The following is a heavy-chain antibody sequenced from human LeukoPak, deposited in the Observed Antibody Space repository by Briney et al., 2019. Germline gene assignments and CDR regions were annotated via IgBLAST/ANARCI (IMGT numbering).Heavy chain of an antibody. V-gene: IGHV1-69*13. CDR3: ARGHRRLRLPYYYGMDV. Sequence: SVKVSCKASGGTFSSYAISWVRQAPGQGLEWMGGIIPIFGTANYAQKFQGRVTITADESTSTAYMELSSLRSEDTAVYYCARGHRRLRLPYYYGMDVWGQGTTVTVSS. J-gene: IGHJ6*02. CDR2: IIPIFGTA. CDR1: GGTFSSYA. D-gene: IGHD5-12*01.